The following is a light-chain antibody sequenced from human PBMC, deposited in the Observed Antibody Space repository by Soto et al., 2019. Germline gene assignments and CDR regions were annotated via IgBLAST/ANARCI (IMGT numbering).Light chain of an antibody. V-gene: IGKV1-39*01. J-gene: IGKJ4*01. Sequence: DIQMTQSPSSLSASVGDRVTITCRASQSISSYLNWYQQKPGKAPKLLIYAASSLQSGVPSRFSGSGSGTDFTLTISSLQPEDFATYYCQQSYSTPRTFGGGTNGDIK. CDR3: QQSYSTPRT. CDR2: AAS. CDR1: QSISSY.